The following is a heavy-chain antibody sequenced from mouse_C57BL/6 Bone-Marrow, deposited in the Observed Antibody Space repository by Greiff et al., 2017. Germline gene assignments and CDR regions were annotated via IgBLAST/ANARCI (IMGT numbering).Heavy chain of an antibody. D-gene: IGHD1-1*01. Sequence: VQLQQSGAELVKPGASVKISCKASGYAFSSYWMNWVKQRPGKGLEWIGQIYPGDGDTNYNGKFKGKATLTADKSSSTAYMQLSSLTSEDSAVYCCARGTTVVAYYAMDYWGQGTAVTVSS. J-gene: IGHJ4*01. CDR3: ARGTTVVAYYAMDY. CDR1: GYAFSSYW. V-gene: IGHV1-80*01. CDR2: IYPGDGDT.